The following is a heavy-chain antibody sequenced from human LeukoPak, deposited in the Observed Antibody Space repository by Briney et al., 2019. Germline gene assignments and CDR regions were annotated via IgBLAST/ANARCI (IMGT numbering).Heavy chain of an antibody. Sequence: PSETLSLTCAVYGGSFSGYYWSWIRQPPGKGLEWIGEINHSGSTNYNPSLKSRVTISVDTSKNQFSLKLSSVTAADTAVYYCARVGADGSGFLFDYWGQGNLVTVSS. V-gene: IGHV4-34*01. CDR3: ARVGADGSGFLFDY. D-gene: IGHD3-10*01. J-gene: IGHJ4*02. CDR2: INHSGST. CDR1: GGSFSGYY.